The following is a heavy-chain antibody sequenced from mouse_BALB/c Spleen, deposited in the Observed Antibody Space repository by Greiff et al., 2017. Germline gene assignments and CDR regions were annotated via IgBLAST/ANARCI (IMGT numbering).Heavy chain of an antibody. Sequence: EVQLQESGGGLVKPGGSLKLSCAASGFTFSSYTMSWVRQTPEKRLEWVATISSGGSYTYYPDSVKGRFTISRDNAKNTLYLQMSSLKSEDTAMYYCTRATGTSYWYFDVWGAGTTVTVSS. CDR3: TRATGTSYWYFDV. D-gene: IGHD4-1*02. CDR2: ISSGGSYT. V-gene: IGHV5-6-4*01. J-gene: IGHJ1*01. CDR1: GFTFSSYT.